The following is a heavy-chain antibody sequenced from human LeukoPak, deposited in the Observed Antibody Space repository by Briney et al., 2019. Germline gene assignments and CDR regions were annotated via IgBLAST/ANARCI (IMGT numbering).Heavy chain of an antibody. D-gene: IGHD1-26*01. CDR2: IYHSGST. CDR3: ARGGSVGAIREGDAFDI. CDR1: GGSISSGGYY. J-gene: IGHJ3*02. V-gene: IGHV4-30-2*01. Sequence: SETLSLTCTVSGGSISSGGYYWSWIRQPPGKGLEWIGYIYHSGSTYYNPSLKSRVTISVDRSKNQFSLKLSSVTAADTAVYYCARGGSVGAIREGDAFDIWGQGTMVTVSS.